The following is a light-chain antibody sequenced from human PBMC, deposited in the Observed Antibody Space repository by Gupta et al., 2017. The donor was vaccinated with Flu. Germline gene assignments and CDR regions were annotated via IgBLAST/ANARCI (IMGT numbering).Light chain of an antibody. CDR1: QSLSYN. CDR2: GTS. V-gene: IGKV3-15*01. J-gene: IGKJ5*01. Sequence: ATLSVSPGERATLSCRASQSLSYNLAWYQQKPGQAPRLLIYGTSTRATDIPARFSGSGYGTEFTLTISSRQSEDFAVYYCQQYKNWPPITFGQGTRLEIK. CDR3: QQYKNWPPIT.